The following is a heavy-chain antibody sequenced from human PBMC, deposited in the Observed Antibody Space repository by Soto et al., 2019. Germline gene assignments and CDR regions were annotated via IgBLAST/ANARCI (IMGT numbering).Heavy chain of an antibody. CDR3: ARDRYCSSTSCDLPPSY. D-gene: IGHD2-2*01. CDR1: GFTFSSYG. CDR2: ISYDGSNK. V-gene: IGHV3-30*03. Sequence: GGSLRLSCAASGFTFSSYGMHWVRQAPGKGLEWVAVISYDGSNKYYTDSVKGRFTISRDNSKNTLYLQMNSLRAEDTAVYYCARDRYCSSTSCDLPPSYWGQGTLVTVSS. J-gene: IGHJ4*02.